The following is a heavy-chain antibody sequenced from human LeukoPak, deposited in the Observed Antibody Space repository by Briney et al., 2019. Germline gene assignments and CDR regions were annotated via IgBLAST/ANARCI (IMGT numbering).Heavy chain of an antibody. CDR3: ASQQQLGV. Sequence: PSETLSLTCGVYGGSFSGYYWSWTRQPPGKGLEWIGEINRSGSTNYNPSLKSRVTMSIDTSKNQFSLKLSSVTAADTAVYYCASQQQLGVWGQGTLVTVSS. V-gene: IGHV4-34*01. CDR1: GGSFSGYY. J-gene: IGHJ4*02. D-gene: IGHD6-13*01. CDR2: INRSGST.